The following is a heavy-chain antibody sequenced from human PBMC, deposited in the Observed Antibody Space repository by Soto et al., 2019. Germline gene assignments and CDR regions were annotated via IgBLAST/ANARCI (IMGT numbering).Heavy chain of an antibody. CDR3: ARGGAAAGFFFYYYYGMDV. V-gene: IGHV3-7*03. CDR2: IKQDGSEK. J-gene: IGHJ6*02. D-gene: IGHD6-13*01. CDR1: GFTFSSYW. Sequence: PGGSLRLSCAASGFTFSSYWMSWVRQAPGKGLEWVANIKQDGSEKHYVDSVKGRFTISRDNAKNSLYLQMNSLRAEDTAVYYCARGGAAAGFFFYYYYGMDVWGQGTTVTVSS.